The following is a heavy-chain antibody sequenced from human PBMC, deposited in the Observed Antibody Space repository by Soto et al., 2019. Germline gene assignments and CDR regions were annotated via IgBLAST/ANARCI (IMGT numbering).Heavy chain of an antibody. CDR2: ISYDGTEE. CDR1: GFTFSSFG. V-gene: IGHV3-30*18. CDR3: AKGRFNVVTISPFDH. Sequence: GGSLRLSCAASGFTFSSFGMHWVRQAPGKGLEWVAVISYDGTEEKYADSVKGRATVSRDNSKNTVYLQMNRLRGDDSAIYYCAKGRFNVVTISPFDHWGQGTLVTVSS. D-gene: IGHD3-3*02. J-gene: IGHJ4*01.